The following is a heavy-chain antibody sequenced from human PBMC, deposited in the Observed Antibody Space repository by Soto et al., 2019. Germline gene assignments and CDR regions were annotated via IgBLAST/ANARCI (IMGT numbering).Heavy chain of an antibody. V-gene: IGHV1-58*02. D-gene: IGHD2-2*01. CDR3: AAVPAAMSKGCDFDY. CDR1: GFTFTSSA. Sequence: SVKVSCKASGFTFTSSAMQWVRQARGQRLEWIGWIVVGSGNTNYAQKFQERVTITRDMSTSTAYMELSSLRSEDTAVYYCAAVPAAMSKGCDFDYWGQGTLVTVSS. CDR2: IVVGSGNT. J-gene: IGHJ4*02.